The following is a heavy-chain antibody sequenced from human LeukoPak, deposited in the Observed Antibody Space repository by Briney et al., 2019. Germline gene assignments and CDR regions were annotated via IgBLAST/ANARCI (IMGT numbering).Heavy chain of an antibody. J-gene: IGHJ5*02. V-gene: IGHV3-21*04. Sequence: GGSLRLSCAAPGFTFSSYSMNWVRQAPGKGLEWVSSISSSSSYIYYADSVKGRFTISRDNAKNSLYLQMNSLRAEDTAVYYCARARGEDPSRPVLIAAAGTGWFDPWGQGTLVTVSS. CDR1: GFTFSSYS. CDR2: ISSSSSYI. D-gene: IGHD6-13*01. CDR3: ARARGEDPSRPVLIAAAGTGWFDP.